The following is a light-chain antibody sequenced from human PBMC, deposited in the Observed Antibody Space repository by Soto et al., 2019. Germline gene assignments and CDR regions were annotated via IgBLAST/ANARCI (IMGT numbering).Light chain of an antibody. Sequence: DIQMTQSPPTLSASVGDRVTITCRASQSVSTWLAWFQQKPGTAPKLLIYDASRLESGVPSRFSGSGSGTEFTLTISSLQPDDIATYYCQQYDGYYTLGRGTKLEIK. CDR3: QQYDGYYT. CDR2: DAS. V-gene: IGKV1-5*01. J-gene: IGKJ2*01. CDR1: QSVSTW.